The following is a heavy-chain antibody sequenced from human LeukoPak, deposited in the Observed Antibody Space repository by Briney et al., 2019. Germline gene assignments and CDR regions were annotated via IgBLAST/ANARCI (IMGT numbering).Heavy chain of an antibody. CDR3: ARALGYCSSTSCYDNWFDP. CDR2: IYSGGST. D-gene: IGHD2-2*01. J-gene: IGHJ5*02. Sequence: GGSLRLSCAASGFTVSSNYMSWVRQAPGKGREWVSDIYSGGSTYYADSVKGRFIISRDNSKNTLYLQMNSLRAEDTAVYYCARALGYCSSTSCYDNWFDPWGQGTLVTVSS. V-gene: IGHV3-53*01. CDR1: GFTVSSNY.